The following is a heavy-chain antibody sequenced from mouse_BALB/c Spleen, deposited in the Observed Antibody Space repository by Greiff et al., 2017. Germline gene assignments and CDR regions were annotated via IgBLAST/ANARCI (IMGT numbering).Heavy chain of an antibody. V-gene: IGHV3-2*02. D-gene: IGHD1-1*01. Sequence: EVQLQQSGPGLVKPSQSLSLTCTVTGYSITSDYAWNWIRQFPGNKLEWMGYISYSGSTSYNPSLKSRISITRDTSKNQFFLQLNSVTTEDTATYYCARYGVSYREYDAMDYWGQGTSVTVSS. CDR2: ISYSGST. CDR1: GYSITSDYA. J-gene: IGHJ4*01. CDR3: ARYGVSYREYDAMDY.